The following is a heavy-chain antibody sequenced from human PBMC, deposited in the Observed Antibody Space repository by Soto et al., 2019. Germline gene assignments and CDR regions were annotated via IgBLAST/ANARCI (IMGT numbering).Heavy chain of an antibody. CDR1: GYSFTSYW. CDR2: IYPGDSDT. V-gene: IGHV5-51*01. CDR3: ARTRAAAVYDAFDI. J-gene: IGHJ3*02. D-gene: IGHD6-13*01. Sequence: GESLKISCKGSGYSFTSYWIGWVRQMPGKGLEWMGIIYPGDSDTRYSPSFQGQVTISADKSISTAYLQWSSLKASDTAMYYCARTRAAAVYDAFDIWGQGTMGNVSS.